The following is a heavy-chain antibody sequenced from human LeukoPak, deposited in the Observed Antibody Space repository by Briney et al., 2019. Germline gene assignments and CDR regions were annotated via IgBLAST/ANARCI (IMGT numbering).Heavy chain of an antibody. CDR3: ARPKRRYCSGGSCYSVPAFDI. J-gene: IGHJ3*02. Sequence: SETLSLTCAVYGGSFSGYYWSWIRQPPGKGLEWIGEINHSGSTNYNPSLKSRVTISVDTSKKQFSLKLSSVTAADTAVYYCARPKRRYCSGGSCYSVPAFDIWGQGTMVTVSS. D-gene: IGHD2-15*01. CDR1: GGSFSGYY. CDR2: INHSGST. V-gene: IGHV4-34*01.